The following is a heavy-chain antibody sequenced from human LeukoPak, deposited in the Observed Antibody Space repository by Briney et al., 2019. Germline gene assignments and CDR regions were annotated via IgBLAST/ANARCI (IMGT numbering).Heavy chain of an antibody. J-gene: IGHJ4*02. CDR1: GFTFSNAW. D-gene: IGHD6-13*01. CDR2: IKSNADGGTT. Sequence: GGSLRLSCAASGFTFSNAWMSWVRQAPGKGLEWVGRIKSNADGGTTDYAAPVKGRFTISRDDSKNTLYLQMNSLKIEDTAVYYCTSITPAGYLDYWGQGTLVIVSS. CDR3: TSITPAGYLDY. V-gene: IGHV3-15*01.